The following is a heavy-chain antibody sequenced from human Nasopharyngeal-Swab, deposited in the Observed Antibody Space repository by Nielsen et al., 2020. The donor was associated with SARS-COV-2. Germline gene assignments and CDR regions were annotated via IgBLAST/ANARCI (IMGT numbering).Heavy chain of an antibody. J-gene: IGHJ6*02. CDR2: ISSSSSYI. V-gene: IGHV3-21*01. D-gene: IGHD2-15*01. Sequence: GESLKISCAASGFTFSSYSMNWVRQAQGKGLEWVSSISSSSSYIYYADSVKGRFTISRDNAKNSLYLQMNSLRAEDTAVYYCARDQPTPHYYYGMDVWGQGTTVTVSS. CDR1: GFTFSSYS. CDR3: ARDQPTPHYYYGMDV.